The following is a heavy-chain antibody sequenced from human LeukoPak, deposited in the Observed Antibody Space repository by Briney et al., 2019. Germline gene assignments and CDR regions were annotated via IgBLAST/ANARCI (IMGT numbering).Heavy chain of an antibody. CDR1: GGSFSGYY. V-gene: IGHV4-34*01. J-gene: IGHJ5*02. D-gene: IGHD3-10*01. CDR2: INHSGST. CDR3: AIHQHHTYYYGSGSRPKRWFDP. Sequence: PSETLSLTCAVYGGSFSGYYWSWIRQPPGKGLEWIGEINHSGSTNYNPSLKSRVTISVDTSKNQFSLKLSSVTAADTAVYYCAIHQHHTYYYGSGSRPKRWFDPWGQGTLVTVSS.